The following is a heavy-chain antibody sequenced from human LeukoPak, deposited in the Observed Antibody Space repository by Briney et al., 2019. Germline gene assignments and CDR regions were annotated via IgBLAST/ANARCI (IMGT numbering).Heavy chain of an antibody. D-gene: IGHD1-26*01. J-gene: IGHJ4*02. Sequence: PGGSLRLSCTVSGFTVSSDSMSWVRQAPGRGLEWVSYISSSGSTIYYADSVRGRFISSRDNTKNSLYLQMNSLRAEDTAIYYCARDLRIVSGSYLDYWGQGTLVTVSS. V-gene: IGHV3-48*04. CDR1: GFTVSSDS. CDR3: ARDLRIVSGSYLDY. CDR2: ISSSGSTI.